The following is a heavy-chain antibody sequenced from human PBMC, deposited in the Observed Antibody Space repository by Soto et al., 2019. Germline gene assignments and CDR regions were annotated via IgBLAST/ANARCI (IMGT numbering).Heavy chain of an antibody. CDR2: INAGNGNT. Sequence: ASVKVSCKASGYTFASYAMHWVRQAPGQRLEWMGWINAGNGNTKYSQKFQGRVTITRDTSASTAYMELSSLRSEDTAVYYCARDTGRYYYDSSGYPDYWGQGTLVTVSS. CDR1: GYTFASYA. V-gene: IGHV1-3*01. CDR3: ARDTGRYYYDSSGYPDY. J-gene: IGHJ4*02. D-gene: IGHD3-22*01.